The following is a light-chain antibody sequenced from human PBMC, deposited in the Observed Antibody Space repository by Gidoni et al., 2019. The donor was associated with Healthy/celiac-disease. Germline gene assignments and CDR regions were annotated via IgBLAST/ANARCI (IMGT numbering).Light chain of an antibody. CDR1: SSDVGGYNY. J-gene: IGLJ2*01. CDR2: EVS. V-gene: IGLV2-14*01. Sequence: QSALTQPASVSGSPGQSITISCTGTSSDVGGYNYVSWYQQHPGKAPKRMIYEVSNRPSGVSNRFYGSKSGNTASLTISGLQAEDEADYYCSSYTSSSTVVFGGGTKLTVL. CDR3: SSYTSSSTVV.